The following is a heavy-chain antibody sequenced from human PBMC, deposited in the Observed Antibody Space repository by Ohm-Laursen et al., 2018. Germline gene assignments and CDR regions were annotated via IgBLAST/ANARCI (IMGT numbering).Heavy chain of an antibody. CDR2: ITGSGGTT. V-gene: IGHV3-23*01. D-gene: IGHD5-18*01. J-gene: IGHJ6*02. CDR3: ARGHTDTTRHLDV. CDR1: GFTFSSYA. Sequence: SLRLSCAASGFTFSSYAMSWVRQAPGKGLEWVSAITGSGGTTYYADSVKGRFTISRDNSKNMLYLQMNGLRAEDTAEYYCARGHTDTTRHLDVWGQGTTVTVSS.